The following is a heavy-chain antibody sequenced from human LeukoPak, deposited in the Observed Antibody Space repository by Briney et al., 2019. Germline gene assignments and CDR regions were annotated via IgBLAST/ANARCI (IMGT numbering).Heavy chain of an antibody. CDR3: ARLDSSGLSSYYFDY. CDR1: GYSFTSYW. Sequence: GESLKISCKGSGYSFTSYWIGWVHQMPGKGLEWMGIIYPGDSDTRYSPSFQGQVTISADKSISTAYLQWSSLKASDTAMYYCARLDSSGLSSYYFDYWGQGTLVTVSS. D-gene: IGHD3-22*01. J-gene: IGHJ4*02. CDR2: IYPGDSDT. V-gene: IGHV5-51*07.